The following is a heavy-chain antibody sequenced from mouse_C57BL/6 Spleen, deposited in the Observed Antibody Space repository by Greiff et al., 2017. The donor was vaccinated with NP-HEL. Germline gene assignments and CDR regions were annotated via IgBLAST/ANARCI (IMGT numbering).Heavy chain of an antibody. D-gene: IGHD4-1*01. CDR1: GFTFSSYG. CDR3: ARQNWDGPYFDY. V-gene: IGHV5-6*01. J-gene: IGHJ2*01. Sequence: DVHLVESGGDLVKPGGSLKLSCAASGFTFSSYGMSWVRQTPDKRLEWVATISSGGSYTYYPDSVKGRFTISRDNATNTLYLQMSSLKSEDTAMYYCARQNWDGPYFDYWGQGTTLTVSS. CDR2: ISSGGSYT.